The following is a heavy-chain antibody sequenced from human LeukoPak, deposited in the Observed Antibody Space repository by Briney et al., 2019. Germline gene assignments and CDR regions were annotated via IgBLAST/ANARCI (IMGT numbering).Heavy chain of an antibody. V-gene: IGHV4-4*07. D-gene: IGHD3-22*01. CDR3: ARVDDSSGYYLDAFDI. J-gene: IGHJ3*02. Sequence: SETLSLTCTVSGGSISSYYWSWIRQPAGKGLEWIGRIYTSGSTNYNPSLKSRVTMSVDTSKNQFSLKLSSVTAADTAVYYCARVDDSSGYYLDAFDIWGQGTMVTVSS. CDR2: IYTSGST. CDR1: GGSISSYY.